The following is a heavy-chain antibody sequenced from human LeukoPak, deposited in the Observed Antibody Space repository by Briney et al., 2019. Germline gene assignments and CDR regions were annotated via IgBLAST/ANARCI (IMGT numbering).Heavy chain of an antibody. D-gene: IGHD4-17*01. CDR2: INHSGST. J-gene: IGHJ4*02. CDR1: GGSFSGYY. CDR3: VRYGDYVDAFDY. Sequence: PSETLSLTCAVYGGSFSGYYWSWIRQPPGKGLEWIGEINHSGSTNYNPSLKSRVTISVDTPKNQFSLKLSSVTAADTAVYYCVRYGDYVDAFDYWGQGTLVTVSS. V-gene: IGHV4-34*01.